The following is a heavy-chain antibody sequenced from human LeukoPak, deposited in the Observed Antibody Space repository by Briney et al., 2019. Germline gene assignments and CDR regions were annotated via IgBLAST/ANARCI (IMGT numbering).Heavy chain of an antibody. D-gene: IGHD5-12*01. CDR3: ARGRNGYENWFDP. CDR1: GFTFSNYD. J-gene: IGHJ5*02. Sequence: QPGRSLRLSCAVSGFTFSNYDMHWVRQAPGKGLEWVAVIWYDGSNKYYADSVKGRFTISRDNSKNMLYLQMNSLRAEDTAVYYCARGRNGYENWFDPWGQGTLVTVSS. V-gene: IGHV3-30*19. CDR2: IWYDGSNK.